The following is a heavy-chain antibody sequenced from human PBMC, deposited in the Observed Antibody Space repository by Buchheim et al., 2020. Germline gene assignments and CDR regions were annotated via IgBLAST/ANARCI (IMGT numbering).Heavy chain of an antibody. Sequence: QVQLVESGGGVVQPGRSLRLSCAASGFTFSSYAMHWVRQAPGKGLEWVAVISYDRSNKYYADSVKGRFTISRDNSKNTLYLQMNSLRAEDTAVYYCARDFGAYYGSVSHRPTYYYYYYGMDVWGQGTT. CDR1: GFTFSSYA. CDR3: ARDFGAYYGSVSHRPTYYYYYYGMDV. V-gene: IGHV3-30*04. CDR2: ISYDRSNK. D-gene: IGHD3-10*01. J-gene: IGHJ6*02.